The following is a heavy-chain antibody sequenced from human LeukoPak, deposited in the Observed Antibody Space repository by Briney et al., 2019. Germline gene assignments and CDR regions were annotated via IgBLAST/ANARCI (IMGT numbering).Heavy chain of an antibody. Sequence: GGSLRLSCAASGFTFSSYAMSWVRQAPGKGLEWVALISYDGSSEYYAGSVKGRFTISRDNSKITVYLQMNSLKAEDTAVYYCAKELYNYGDYGAEGLDVGGQGTTVTVS. D-gene: IGHD4-17*01. J-gene: IGHJ6*02. V-gene: IGHV3-30*18. CDR1: GFTFSSYA. CDR2: ISYDGSSE. CDR3: AKELYNYGDYGAEGLDV.